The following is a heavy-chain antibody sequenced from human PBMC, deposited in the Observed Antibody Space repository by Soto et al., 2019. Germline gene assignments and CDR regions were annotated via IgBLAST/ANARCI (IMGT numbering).Heavy chain of an antibody. V-gene: IGHV4-34*01. J-gene: IGHJ5*01. CDR3: STRAYDTNGYYRFDP. D-gene: IGHD3-22*01. Sequence: SETLSLTCAVYGGSFSGHSWTWIRQSPGKGLEWIGDINHSGRVNYSPSLKSRVTISLDTSKNQFSLTLSAVTAADTAMYYCSTRAYDTNGYYRFDPWGRGTLVTVSS. CDR2: INHSGRV. CDR1: GGSFSGHS.